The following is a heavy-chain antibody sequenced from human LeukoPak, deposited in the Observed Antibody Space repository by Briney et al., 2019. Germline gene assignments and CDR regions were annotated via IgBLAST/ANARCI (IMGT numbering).Heavy chain of an antibody. CDR3: ARDGVRDGLYFDR. J-gene: IGHJ4*02. V-gene: IGHV3-7*01. CDR1: GFTFSSYE. Sequence: GGSLRLSCAASGFTFSSYEMNWVRQAPGKGLEWVASINQDGSEKYYLDSVKGRFTISRDNAKNSLYLQMNSLRDEDTAVYSCARDGVRDGLYFDRWGQGTLVTVSS. CDR2: INQDGSEK. D-gene: IGHD5-24*01.